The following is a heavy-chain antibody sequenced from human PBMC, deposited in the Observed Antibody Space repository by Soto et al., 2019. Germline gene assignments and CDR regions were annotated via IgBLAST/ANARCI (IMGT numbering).Heavy chain of an antibody. CDR3: ARDWGVAAAGTSYYGMDV. Sequence: GGSLRLSCAASGFTFSSYGMHWVRQAPGKGLEWVAVIWYDGSNKYYADSVKGRFPISRDNSKNTLYLQMNSLRAEDTAVYYCARDWGVAAAGTSYYGMDVWGQGTTVTVSS. V-gene: IGHV3-33*01. CDR1: GFTFSSYG. D-gene: IGHD6-13*01. CDR2: IWYDGSNK. J-gene: IGHJ6*02.